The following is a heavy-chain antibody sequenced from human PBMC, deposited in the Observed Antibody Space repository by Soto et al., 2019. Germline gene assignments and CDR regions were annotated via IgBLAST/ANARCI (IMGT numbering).Heavy chain of an antibody. CDR2: SRNRGNNYVT. V-gene: IGHV3-72*01. J-gene: IGHJ4*02. CDR3: VTYFGYFSGL. Sequence: GPLRLSGEGSVFTLSDHYMDWVRQAPGKGLEWVGRSRNRGNNYVTEYAASVKGRFTISRDDSKNSVHLQMNSLKTEDTARYQCVTYFGYFSGLWGQGTLVTVSS. CDR1: VFTLSDHY. D-gene: IGHD5-18*01.